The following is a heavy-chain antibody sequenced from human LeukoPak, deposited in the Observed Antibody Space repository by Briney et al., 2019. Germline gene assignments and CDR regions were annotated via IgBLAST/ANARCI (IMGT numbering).Heavy chain of an antibody. Sequence: KTSETLSLTCTVSGGSISSYYWSWIRQPPGKGLEWIGYIYYSGSTDYNPSLKSRVTISVDTSKNQFSPKLSSVTAADTAVYYCARDARPPQGYCSSTSCLNWFDPWGQGTLVTVSS. J-gene: IGHJ5*02. V-gene: IGHV4-59*01. CDR3: ARDARPPQGYCSSTSCLNWFDP. CDR1: GGSISSYY. CDR2: IYYSGST. D-gene: IGHD2-2*01.